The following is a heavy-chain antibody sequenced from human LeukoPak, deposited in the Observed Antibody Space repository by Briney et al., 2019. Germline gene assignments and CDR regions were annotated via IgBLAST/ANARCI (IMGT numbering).Heavy chain of an antibody. D-gene: IGHD3-16*01. J-gene: IGHJ4*02. CDR3: ARQLSWGLSYFDS. CDR2: VSYSGTT. Sequence: PSETLSLTCTVSGGSISSNTYYSAWIRQPPGKGLEGIGSVSYSGTTYYNPSLKSRLTISVDTSKNQFSLKVSSVTASDTAVYYCARQLSWGLSYFDSWGQGTLVTVSS. V-gene: IGHV4-39*01. CDR1: GGSISSNTYY.